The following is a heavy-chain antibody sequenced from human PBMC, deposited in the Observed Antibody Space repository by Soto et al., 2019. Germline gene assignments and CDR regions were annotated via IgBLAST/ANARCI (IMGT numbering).Heavy chain of an antibody. V-gene: IGHV1-8*01. Sequence: QVQLVQSGAEVKKPGASVKVSCKASGYTFTSYDINWVRQATGQGLEWMGWMNPNSGNTGYAQKFKGRVTKTRNTSIITAYMALSSMRSEDTAVYYCASDVVGVVRDWGQGNLVTVSS. D-gene: IGHD2-21*01. CDR2: MNPNSGNT. J-gene: IGHJ4*02. CDR1: GYTFTSYD. CDR3: ASDVVGVVRD.